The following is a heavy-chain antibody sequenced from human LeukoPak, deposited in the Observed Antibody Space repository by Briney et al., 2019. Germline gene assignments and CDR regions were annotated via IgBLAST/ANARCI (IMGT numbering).Heavy chain of an antibody. Sequence: PGGSLRLSCAASGFTFSSYWMSWVRQAPGKGLEWVANIKQDGSEKYYVDSVKGRFTISRDNAKNSLYLQMNSLRAEDTAVYYCARNRRGGSAATPWGAFDIWGQGTMVTVSS. J-gene: IGHJ3*02. CDR1: GFTFSSYW. D-gene: IGHD2-15*01. CDR2: IKQDGSEK. V-gene: IGHV3-7*01. CDR3: ARNRRGGSAATPWGAFDI.